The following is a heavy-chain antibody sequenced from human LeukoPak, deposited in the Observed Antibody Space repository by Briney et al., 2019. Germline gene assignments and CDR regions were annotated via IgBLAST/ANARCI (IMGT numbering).Heavy chain of an antibody. D-gene: IGHD3-9*01. CDR3: AKESTSAGLFDY. J-gene: IGHJ4*02. Sequence: GGSLRLSCAASAFTFRSYGMHWVRQAPGKGLEWVAFIRYHGSDKYYADSVKDRFTISRDNSKNTLYLQMNSLRAEDTAVYYCAKESTSAGLFDYWGQGTLVTVSS. CDR2: IRYHGSDK. V-gene: IGHV3-30*02. CDR1: AFTFRSYG.